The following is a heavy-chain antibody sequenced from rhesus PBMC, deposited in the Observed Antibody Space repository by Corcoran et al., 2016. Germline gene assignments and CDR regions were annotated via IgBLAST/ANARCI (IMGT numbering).Heavy chain of an antibody. CDR1: GGSISSSY. J-gene: IGHJ4*01. D-gene: IGHD5-24*01. CDR3: AREGRRYSIYFDY. Sequence: QLQLRESGPGLVKPSETLSVTCAVSGGSISSSYWSWIRLAPGKGLEWIGYIDGSVSSTNYNPSRKMRVTLSVDTSKNQLSLKLSCVTTAYTAVYYCAREGRRYSIYFDYWGQGVLVTVSS. CDR2: IDGSVSST. V-gene: IGHV4-169*02.